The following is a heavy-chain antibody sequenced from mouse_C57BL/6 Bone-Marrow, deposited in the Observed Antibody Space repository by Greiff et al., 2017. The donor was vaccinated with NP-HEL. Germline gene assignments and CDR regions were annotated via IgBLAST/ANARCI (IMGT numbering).Heavy chain of an antibody. CDR3: ARGRSTMITQYYFDY. Sequence: QVQLQQPGAELVKPGASVKLSCKASGYTFTSYWMHWVKQRPGQGLEWIGMIHPNSGSTNYNEKFKSKATLTVDKSSSTAYMQLSSLTSEDSAVYYCARGRSTMITQYYFDYGGQGTTLTVSS. V-gene: IGHV1-64*01. D-gene: IGHD2-4*01. CDR2: IHPNSGST. J-gene: IGHJ2*01. CDR1: GYTFTSYW.